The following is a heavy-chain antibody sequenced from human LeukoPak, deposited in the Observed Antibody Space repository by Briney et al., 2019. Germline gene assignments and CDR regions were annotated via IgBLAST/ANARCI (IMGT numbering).Heavy chain of an antibody. D-gene: IGHD6-13*01. CDR2: ISGSGGST. CDR1: GFTFSSYA. CDR3: AKCGSSWSETNWFDP. V-gene: IGHV3-23*01. Sequence: GGSLRLSCAASGFTFSSYAMSGVRQAPGEGLEWVSAISGSGGSTYYADSVKGRFTISRDNSKNTLYLQMNSLRAEDTAVYYCAKCGSSWSETNWFDPWGQGTLVTVSS. J-gene: IGHJ5*02.